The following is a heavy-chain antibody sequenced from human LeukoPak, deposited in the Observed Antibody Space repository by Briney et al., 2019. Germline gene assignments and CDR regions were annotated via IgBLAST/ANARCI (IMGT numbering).Heavy chain of an antibody. D-gene: IGHD4-17*01. CDR1: GASISSGGYY. CDR3: ARDLGIQVTSRISYYYYYGMDV. J-gene: IGHJ6*02. CDR2: IYYSGST. V-gene: IGHV4-31*03. Sequence: SETLSLTCNVSGASISSGGYYWSWSRQHPGKGLEWIGYIYYSGSTYYNPSLKSRVTISVDISKNQFSLRLSSVTAADTAVYYCARDLGIQVTSRISYYYYYGMDVWGQGTTVTVSS.